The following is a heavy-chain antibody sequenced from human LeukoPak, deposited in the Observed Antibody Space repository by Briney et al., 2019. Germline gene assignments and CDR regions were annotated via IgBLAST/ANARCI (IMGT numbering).Heavy chain of an antibody. CDR3: ARGRSNYDSSGYYDFDY. Sequence: GASVKVSCKASGYTFTSYDINWVRQGTGQGLEWMGWMNPNSGNTGYAQKFQGRVTMTRNTSISTAYMELSSLRSEDTAVYYCARGRSNYDSSGYYDFDYWGQGTLVTVSS. CDR2: MNPNSGNT. CDR1: GYTFTSYD. V-gene: IGHV1-8*01. J-gene: IGHJ4*02. D-gene: IGHD3-22*01.